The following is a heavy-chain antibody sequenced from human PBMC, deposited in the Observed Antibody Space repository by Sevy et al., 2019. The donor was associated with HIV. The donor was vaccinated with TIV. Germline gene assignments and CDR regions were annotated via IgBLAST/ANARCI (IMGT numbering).Heavy chain of an antibody. V-gene: IGHV3-53*04. D-gene: IGHD6-6*01. CDR3: ARGVYSSSSLLMDV. CDR1: GFTVSSNY. CDR2: IYSGGST. J-gene: IGHJ6*03. Sequence: GSLRPSCAASGFTVSSNYMSWVRQAPGKGLEWVSDIYSGGSTYYADSVKGRFIISRHNSKNTLYLQMNSLRAEDTAVYYCARGVYSSSSLLMDVWGKGTTVTVSS.